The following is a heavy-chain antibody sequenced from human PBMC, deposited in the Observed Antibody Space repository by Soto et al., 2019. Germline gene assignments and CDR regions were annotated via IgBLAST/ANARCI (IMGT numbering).Heavy chain of an antibody. Sequence: GASVKVSCKASGYTFTSYGISWVRQAPGQGLEWMGWISAYNGNTNYAQKLQGRVTMTTDTSTSTAYMELRSLRSDDTAVYYCARDLEYDSSGYPFDYWGQGTLVTVSS. CDR3: ARDLEYDSSGYPFDY. D-gene: IGHD3-22*01. J-gene: IGHJ4*02. CDR1: GYTFTSYG. CDR2: ISAYNGNT. V-gene: IGHV1-18*01.